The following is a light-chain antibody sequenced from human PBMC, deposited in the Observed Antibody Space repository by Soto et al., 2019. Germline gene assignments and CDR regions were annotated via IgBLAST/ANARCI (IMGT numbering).Light chain of an antibody. V-gene: IGKV1-9*01. J-gene: IGKJ4*01. CDR1: QGIGSY. CDR3: QQLSSYPST. Sequence: IQLTQSPSSLSASVGDRVTITCRASQGIGSYLACYQQKPGEAPKLLSYAASTLQSGVPSRFSGSGSGTDFALTISSLQAEDFATYYCQQLSSYPSTFGGGTKVEIK. CDR2: AAS.